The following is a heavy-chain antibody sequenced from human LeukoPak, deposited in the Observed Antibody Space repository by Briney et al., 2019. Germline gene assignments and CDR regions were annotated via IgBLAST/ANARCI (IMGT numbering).Heavy chain of an antibody. Sequence: GGSLRLSCAASGFTFSSYNMNWVRQAPGKGLEWVSYISSSGTTIYYADSVKGRFTISRDNAKNSLYLQMNSLRVEDTAVYYCARVGDSSGWQFDYWGQGTRVTVSS. CDR1: GFTFSSYN. CDR2: ISSSGTTI. V-gene: IGHV3-48*04. J-gene: IGHJ4*02. D-gene: IGHD6-25*01. CDR3: ARVGDSSGWQFDY.